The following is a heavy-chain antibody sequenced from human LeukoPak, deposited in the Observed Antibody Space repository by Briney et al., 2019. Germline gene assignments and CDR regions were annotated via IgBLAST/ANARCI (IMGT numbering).Heavy chain of an antibody. V-gene: IGHV4-39*07. J-gene: IGHJ5*02. D-gene: IGHD6-13*01. CDR1: GGSISSNNYF. CDR2: IYDSGST. Sequence: PSETLSLTCTVSGGSISSNNYFWGWIRQPPGKGLEWIGSIYDSGSTNYNPSLKSRVTISVDTSKNQFSLKLSSVTAADTAVYYCARALYSSSYNWFDPWGQGTLVTVSS. CDR3: ARALYSSSYNWFDP.